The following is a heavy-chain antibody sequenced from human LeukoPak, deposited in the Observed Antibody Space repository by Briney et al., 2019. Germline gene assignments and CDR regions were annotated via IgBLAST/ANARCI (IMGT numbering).Heavy chain of an antibody. J-gene: IGHJ4*02. D-gene: IGHD1-1*01. V-gene: IGHV3-30*18. CDR2: ISYDGSNK. CDR1: GFTFSSYG. CDR3: AKVPYNWNDFDY. Sequence: GGSLRLSCTASGFTFSSYGMHWVRQAPGKGLEWVAVISYDGSNKYYADSVKGRFTISSDNSKNTLYLQMNSLRAEDTAVYYCAKVPYNWNDFDYWGQGTLVTVSS.